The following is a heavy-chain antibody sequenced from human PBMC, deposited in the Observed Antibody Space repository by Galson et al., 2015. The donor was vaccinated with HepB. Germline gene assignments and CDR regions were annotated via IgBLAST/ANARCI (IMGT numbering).Heavy chain of an antibody. J-gene: IGHJ4*02. V-gene: IGHV3-23*05. CDR3: AKFRGMDIGEYHFDH. CDR1: GFTFSTFA. Sequence: SLRLSCAASGFTFSTFAMGWVRQAPGKGLEWVSTLHNDGVTTHIADSVRGRFTISRDNSKNTLFLQMNSLGVKDTALYYCAKFRGMDIGEYHFDHWGQGTLVTVSS. CDR2: LHNDGVTT. D-gene: IGHD2-2*03.